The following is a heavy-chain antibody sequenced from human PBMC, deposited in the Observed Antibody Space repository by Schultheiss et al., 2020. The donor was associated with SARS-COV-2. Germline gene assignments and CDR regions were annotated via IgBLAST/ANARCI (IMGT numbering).Heavy chain of an antibody. CDR3: ARDPLHVDTAMAPHLDV. CDR1: GGSISSGSCY. D-gene: IGHD5-18*01. J-gene: IGHJ6*02. V-gene: IGHV4-31*03. Sequence: SQTLSLTCTVSGGSISSGSCYWSWIRQPPGKGLEWIGEINHSGSTNYNPSLKSRVTISVDTSKNQFSLKLSSVTAADTAVYYCARDPLHVDTAMAPHLDVWGQGTTVT. CDR2: INHSGST.